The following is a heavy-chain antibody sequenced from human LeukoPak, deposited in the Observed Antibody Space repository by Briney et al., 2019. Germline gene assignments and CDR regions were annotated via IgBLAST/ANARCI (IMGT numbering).Heavy chain of an antibody. J-gene: IGHJ2*01. CDR3: ARALYGDYDSRYFDP. CDR1: GGSFRGFY. CDR2: INHSGST. D-gene: IGHD4-17*01. Sequence: SETLSLTCAVYGGSFRGFYWSWIRQPPGKGLEWIGEINHSGSTNYNPSLKSRVSISVDTSKNQVSLKLSSVTAADTAVYYCARALYGDYDSRYFDPWGRGTLVTVSS. V-gene: IGHV4-34*01.